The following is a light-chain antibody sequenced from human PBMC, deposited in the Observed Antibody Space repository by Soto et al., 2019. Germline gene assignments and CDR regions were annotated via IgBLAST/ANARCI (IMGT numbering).Light chain of an antibody. CDR1: QTISSW. Sequence: DIQMTQSPSTLSGSVGDRVTITCRASQTISSWLAWYQQKPGKAPNLLIYDASSLESGVPSRFSGGGSGTDFTLTISSLQPEDFATYYCQQSYSTPRTFGQGTKVDIK. CDR3: QQSYSTPRT. V-gene: IGKV1-39*01. J-gene: IGKJ1*01. CDR2: DAS.